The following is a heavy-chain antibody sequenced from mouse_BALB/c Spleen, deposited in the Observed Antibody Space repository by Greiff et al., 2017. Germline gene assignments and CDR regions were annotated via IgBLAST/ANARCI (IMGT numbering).Heavy chain of an antibody. CDR2: ISNGGGST. D-gene: IGHD4-1*01. J-gene: IGHJ2*01. CDR1: GFTFSSYT. CDR3: ARRTGTGYFDY. Sequence: EVNVVESGGGLVQPGGSLKLSCAASGFTFSSYTMSWVRQTPEKRLEWVAYISNGGGSTYYPDTVKGRFTISRDNAKNTLYLQMSSLKSEDTAMYYCARRTGTGYFDYWGQGTTLTVSS. V-gene: IGHV5-12-2*01.